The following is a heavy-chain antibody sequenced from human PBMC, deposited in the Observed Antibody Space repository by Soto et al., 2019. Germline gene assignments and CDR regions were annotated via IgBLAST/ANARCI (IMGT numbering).Heavy chain of an antibody. D-gene: IGHD4-4*01. J-gene: IGHJ5*02. Sequence: GGSLRLSCAASGFTFSSYGMHWVRQAPGKGLEWVAVISYDGSNKYYADSVEGRFTISRDNSKNTLYLQMNSLRAEDTAVYYCAKPRLQSNWFDPWGQGTLVTVSS. CDR1: GFTFSSYG. CDR3: AKPRLQSNWFDP. V-gene: IGHV3-30*18. CDR2: ISYDGSNK.